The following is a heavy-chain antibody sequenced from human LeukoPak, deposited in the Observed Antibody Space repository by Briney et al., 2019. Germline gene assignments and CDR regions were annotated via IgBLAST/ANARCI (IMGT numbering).Heavy chain of an antibody. D-gene: IGHD3-9*01. Sequence: ASVKVSCKASGYTFIKYGVIWVRQAPGQGLEWMGWISANNGNTYYVEKFKGRVTMTTDTSTDTAYMELRSLRSDDTAVFYCARVDILTGYYFFDYWGQGTLITVSS. J-gene: IGHJ4*02. CDR1: GYTFIKYG. CDR2: ISANNGNT. CDR3: ARVDILTGYYFFDY. V-gene: IGHV1-18*01.